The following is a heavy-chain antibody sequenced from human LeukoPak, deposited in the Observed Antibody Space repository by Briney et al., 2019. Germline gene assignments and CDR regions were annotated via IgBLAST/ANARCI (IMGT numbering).Heavy chain of an antibody. V-gene: IGHV3-72*01. J-gene: IGHJ4*02. CDR3: ARDLLYSGNYYPLD. Sequence: GGSLRLSCAASGFTFSDYFMDWVRQAPGKGLEWVGRSRNRANSYTTEYAASVKGRFSTSRDDSKNLLYLQMNSLKTEDTAVYYCARDLLYSGNYYPLDLGQGTLVTVSS. D-gene: IGHD1-26*01. CDR2: SRNRANSYTT. CDR1: GFTFSDYF.